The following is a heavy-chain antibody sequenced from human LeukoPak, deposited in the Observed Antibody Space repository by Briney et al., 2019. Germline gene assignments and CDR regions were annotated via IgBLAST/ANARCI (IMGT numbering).Heavy chain of an antibody. Sequence: ASVKVSCKVSGYTLTELSMHWVRQAPGKGLEWMGGFDPEDGETIYAQKFQGRVTMTEDTSTDTAYMELSSLRSEDTAVYYCATVRVPAAIPYYYYYGMDVWGQGTTVTVSS. CDR2: FDPEDGET. D-gene: IGHD2-2*01. V-gene: IGHV1-24*01. J-gene: IGHJ6*02. CDR3: ATVRVPAAIPYYYYYGMDV. CDR1: GYTLTELS.